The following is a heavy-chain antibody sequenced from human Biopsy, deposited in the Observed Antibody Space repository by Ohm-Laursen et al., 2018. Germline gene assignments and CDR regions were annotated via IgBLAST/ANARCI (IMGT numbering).Heavy chain of an antibody. J-gene: IGHJ1*01. V-gene: IGHV1-69*06. Sequence: SSVKVSCKVSGGTFSNYGVNWVRQAPGQGLEWLGGNIPILGTGNYAQKFQDRVTVAADTSTSTATMELRSLRSDDTAVYYCATKLTGYFHHWGQGTLVIVSS. CDR2: NIPILGTG. CDR3: ATKLTGYFHH. D-gene: IGHD3-9*01. CDR1: GGTFSNYG.